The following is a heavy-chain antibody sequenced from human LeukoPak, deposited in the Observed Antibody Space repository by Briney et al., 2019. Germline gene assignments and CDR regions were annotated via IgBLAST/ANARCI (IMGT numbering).Heavy chain of an antibody. V-gene: IGHV3-15*01. CDR3: TALVPNYDYVWGSYRYNEK. CDR1: GFTFSSYG. J-gene: IGHJ4*02. D-gene: IGHD3-16*02. Sequence: GGSLRLSCAASGFTFSSYGMMWVRQAPGKGLEWVGRIKSKTDGATTDYAAPVKGRFAISRDDSRSTIYLQMNSLKTEDTAVYYCTALVPNYDYVWGSYRYNEKWGQGTLVTVSS. CDR2: IKSKTDGATT.